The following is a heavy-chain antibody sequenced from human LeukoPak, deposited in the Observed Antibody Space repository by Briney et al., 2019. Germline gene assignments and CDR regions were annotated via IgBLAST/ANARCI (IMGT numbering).Heavy chain of an antibody. D-gene: IGHD6-19*01. CDR3: ARSGYSSGWYSDGWFDP. Sequence: GASVKVSCKASGYTFTSYDINWVRQATGQGLEWMGWMNPNSGNTGYAQKFQGRVTITRNTSISTAYMELSSLRSEDTAVYYCARSGYSSGWYSDGWFDPWGQGTLVTVSS. J-gene: IGHJ5*02. CDR2: MNPNSGNT. V-gene: IGHV1-8*03. CDR1: GYTFTSYD.